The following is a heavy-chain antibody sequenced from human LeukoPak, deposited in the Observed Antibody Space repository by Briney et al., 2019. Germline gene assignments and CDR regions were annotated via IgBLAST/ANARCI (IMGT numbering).Heavy chain of an antibody. CDR1: GYSISSGYY. CDR3: ATDRDSSGWYPDAFDI. J-gene: IGHJ3*02. D-gene: IGHD6-19*01. V-gene: IGHV4-38-2*02. CDR2: IYHGGST. Sequence: SETLSLTCTVSGYSISSGYYWGWIRQPPGKGLEWIGNIYHGGSTYYNTSLKSRVTISVDTSKNQFSLKLSSVTAADTAVYYCATDRDSSGWYPDAFDIWGQGTMVTVSS.